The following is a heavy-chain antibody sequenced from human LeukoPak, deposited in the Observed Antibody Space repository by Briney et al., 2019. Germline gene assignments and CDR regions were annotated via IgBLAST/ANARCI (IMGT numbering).Heavy chain of an antibody. J-gene: IGHJ4*02. D-gene: IGHD6-19*01. V-gene: IGHV1-18*01. CDR3: ARHAVEYSSAHFDY. CDR2: ISAPNGNT. Sequence: GASLKVSCKASGYTFTSYGISWVRQAPGQGLEWMGWISAPNGNTNYAQKLQGRVNMTYDTSTSKACMELRSLSSNDPAVYYCARHAVEYSSAHFDYWGQGTLVTVSS. CDR1: GYTFTSYG.